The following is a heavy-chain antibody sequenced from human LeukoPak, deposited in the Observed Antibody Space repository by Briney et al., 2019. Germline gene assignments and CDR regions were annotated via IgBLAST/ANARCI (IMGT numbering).Heavy chain of an antibody. J-gene: IGHJ4*02. Sequence: GGSLRLSCAASGFTVSSNYMSWVRQAPGKGLEWVSVIYSGGRTDYADSVKGRFTISSDNSKNTLYLQMNSMRAEDTAVYYCARGVIQLWSYYFDYWGQGTLFTVSS. CDR1: GFTVSSNY. CDR2: IYSGGRT. CDR3: ARGVIQLWSYYFDY. V-gene: IGHV3-66*01. D-gene: IGHD5-18*01.